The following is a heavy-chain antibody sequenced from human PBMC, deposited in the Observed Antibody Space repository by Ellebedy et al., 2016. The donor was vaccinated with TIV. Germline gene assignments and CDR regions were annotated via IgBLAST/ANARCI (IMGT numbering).Heavy chain of an antibody. J-gene: IGHJ6*03. D-gene: IGHD5-18*01. V-gene: IGHV1-8*01. CDR3: GTPMVGDFSYYYMDV. CDR1: AYTFTSYD. CDR2: VNPNSGYT. Sequence: ASVKVSXXASAYTFTSYDIHWVRQAPGQGLEWMGWVNPNSGYTGYAQMFQGRVTMTRNTSINTAYMELRSLRSDDTAVYYCGTPMVGDFSYYYMDVWGKGTTVTVSS.